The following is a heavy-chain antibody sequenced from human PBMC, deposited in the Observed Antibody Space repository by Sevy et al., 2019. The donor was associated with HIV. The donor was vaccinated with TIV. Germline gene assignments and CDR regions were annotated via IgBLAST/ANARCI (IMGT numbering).Heavy chain of an antibody. CDR2: INPNSGGT. CDR3: ASVQARMISYGMDV. V-gene: IGHV1-2*02. Sequence: ASVKVSCKASGYTFTGYYMHWVRQAPGQGLEWMGWINPNSGGTNYAQKFQGRVTMTRDTSISTAYMELSRLRSDDTAVYYCASVQARMISYGMDVWGQGTTVTVSS. D-gene: IGHD3-16*01. J-gene: IGHJ6*02. CDR1: GYTFTGYY.